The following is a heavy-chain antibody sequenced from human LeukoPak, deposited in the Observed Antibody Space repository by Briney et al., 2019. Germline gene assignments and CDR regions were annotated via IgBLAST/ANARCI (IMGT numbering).Heavy chain of an antibody. V-gene: IGHV4-39*07. J-gene: IGHJ6*03. D-gene: IGHD3-10*01. CDR1: GDSISSRGYY. CDR3: ERDPYGSGIIDV. CDR2: IYYSEGT. Sequence: SETLSLTCTVSGDSISSRGYYWGWIRQPPGKGLEWIGSIYYSEGTHYNPSLKSRVTISIDTSKNQFSLKLNSVTAADTAVYYCERDPYGSGIIDVWGKGTTVTVSS.